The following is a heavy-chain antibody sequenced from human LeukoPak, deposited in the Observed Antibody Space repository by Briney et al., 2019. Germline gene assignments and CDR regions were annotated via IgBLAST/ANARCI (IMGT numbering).Heavy chain of an antibody. J-gene: IGHJ6*03. Sequence: SETLSLTCAVSGGSISGTNWWSWVRQPPGKGLEWIGEIYHSGSTNYNPSLKSRVTISVDKSKNQFSLKLNSVTAADTAVYYCARGTNYDFWSGYSPYYYYYYMDVWGKGTTVTVSS. CDR1: GGSISGTNW. CDR2: IYHSGST. V-gene: IGHV4-4*02. CDR3: ARGTNYDFWSGYSPYYYYYYMDV. D-gene: IGHD3-3*01.